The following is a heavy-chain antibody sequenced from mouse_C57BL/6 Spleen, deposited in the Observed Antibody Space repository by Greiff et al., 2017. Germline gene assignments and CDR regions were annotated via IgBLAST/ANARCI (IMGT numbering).Heavy chain of an antibody. V-gene: IGHV1-15*01. Sequence: VHLVESGAELVRPGASVTLSCKASGYTFTDYEMHWVKQTPVHGLEWIGAIDPETGGTAYNQKFKGKAILTADKSSSTAYMELRSLTSEDSAVYYCTRGGYYGYDSGFAYWGQGTLVTVSA. CDR2: IDPETGGT. CDR1: GYTFTDYE. D-gene: IGHD2-2*01. J-gene: IGHJ3*01. CDR3: TRGGYYGYDSGFAY.